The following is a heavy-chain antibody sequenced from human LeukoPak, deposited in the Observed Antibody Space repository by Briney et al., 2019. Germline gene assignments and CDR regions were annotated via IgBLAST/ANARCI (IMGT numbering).Heavy chain of an antibody. CDR3: ARQGRTGGYDTDMDV. Sequence: PSETLSLTCAVYGGSFSGYYWSWIRQPPGKGLEWIGEINHSGSTNYNPSLKSRVTISVDTSKNQFSLKLSSVTAADTAVYYCARQGRTGGYDTDMDVWGKGTTVTISS. D-gene: IGHD5-12*01. CDR1: GGSFSGYY. CDR2: INHSGST. J-gene: IGHJ6*03. V-gene: IGHV4-34*01.